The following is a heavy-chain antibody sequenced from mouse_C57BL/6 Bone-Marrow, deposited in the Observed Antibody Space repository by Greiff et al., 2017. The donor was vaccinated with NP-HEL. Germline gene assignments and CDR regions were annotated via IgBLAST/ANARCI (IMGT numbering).Heavy chain of an antibody. J-gene: IGHJ1*03. CDR2: IYPGGGYT. Sequence: QVQLQQSGAELVRPGTSVKMSCKASGYTFTNYWIGWAKQRPGHGLEWIGDIYPGGGYTNYNETFKGKATLTADKSSSTAYMQFSSLTSEDSAIYSCASGAMIKKSFDVWGTGTTVTVSS. CDR3: ASGAMIKKSFDV. V-gene: IGHV1-63*01. CDR1: GYTFTNYW. D-gene: IGHD2-4*01.